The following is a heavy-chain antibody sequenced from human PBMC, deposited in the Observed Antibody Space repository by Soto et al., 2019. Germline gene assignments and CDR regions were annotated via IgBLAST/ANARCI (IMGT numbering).Heavy chain of an antibody. D-gene: IGHD3-22*01. Sequence: QVQLQESGPGLVKPSQTLSLTCSVSGGSISSGGYYWSWIRQHPGKGLECIGDNYYSGTTYYNPSLKSRVTISVDTSKIQFSLKLSSVTAADTAVFYCARVYDSSGYPAAGGAFDIWGQGTMVTVSS. CDR2: NYYSGTT. CDR1: GGSISSGGYY. J-gene: IGHJ3*02. CDR3: ARVYDSSGYPAAGGAFDI. V-gene: IGHV4-31*03.